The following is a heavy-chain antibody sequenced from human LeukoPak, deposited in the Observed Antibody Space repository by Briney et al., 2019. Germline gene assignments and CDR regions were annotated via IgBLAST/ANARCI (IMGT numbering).Heavy chain of an antibody. CDR3: ARDYYDSSGYYYVRVYFDY. CDR1: GFTFSSYS. CDR2: ISSSSSTI. V-gene: IGHV3-48*01. D-gene: IGHD3-22*01. Sequence: GGSLRLSCAASGFTFSSYSMNRVRQAPGKGLEWVSYISSSSSTIYYADSVKGRFTISRDNAKNSLYLQMNSLRAEDTAVYYCARDYYDSSGYYYVRVYFDYWGQGTLVTVSS. J-gene: IGHJ4*02.